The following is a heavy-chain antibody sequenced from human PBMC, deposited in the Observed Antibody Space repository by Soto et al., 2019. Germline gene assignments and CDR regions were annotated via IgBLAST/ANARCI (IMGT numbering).Heavy chain of an antibody. D-gene: IGHD3-22*01. J-gene: IGHJ4*02. Sequence: GGSVRLSCAASGFTFSSYAMHWVRQAPGKGLEWVALISYDGSDKDYADSVKGRFTISRDNSRNTLFLQMNSLRAEDTAVYYCARDYYKYYDSSGYYRSPAYWGQGTLVTVS. V-gene: IGHV3-30-3*01. CDR1: GFTFSSYA. CDR3: ARDYYKYYDSSGYYRSPAY. CDR2: ISYDGSDK.